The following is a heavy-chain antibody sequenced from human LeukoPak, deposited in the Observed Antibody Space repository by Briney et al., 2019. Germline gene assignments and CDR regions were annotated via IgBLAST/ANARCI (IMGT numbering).Heavy chain of an antibody. CDR1: GASVSSSTYS. CDR2: IYYSGST. Sequence: SETLSLTCAVSGASVSSSTYSRSWIRQPPGKTLEWIAYIYYSGSTTYNPSLKSRVTISLDTSKNQFSLKLTSVTAADTAVYYCASDYGSGSYRFDYWGQGTLVTVSS. V-gene: IGHV4-61*01. J-gene: IGHJ4*02. CDR3: ASDYGSGSYRFDY. D-gene: IGHD3-10*01.